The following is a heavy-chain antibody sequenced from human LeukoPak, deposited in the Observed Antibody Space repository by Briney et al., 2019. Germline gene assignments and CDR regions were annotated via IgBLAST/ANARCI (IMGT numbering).Heavy chain of an antibody. CDR2: ITLSRTTI. J-gene: IGHJ4*02. CDR3: ARETPYSSSWTDFDY. Sequence: GGSLRLSCAAAGFAFSNYNMHWVRQAPGKGLEWISYITLSRTTIYYADSVKGRFTISRDNAKISLYLQMNSLRAEDTALYFCARETPYSSSWTDFDYWGQGTLVTVSS. V-gene: IGHV3-48*01. CDR1: GFAFSNYN. D-gene: IGHD6-13*01.